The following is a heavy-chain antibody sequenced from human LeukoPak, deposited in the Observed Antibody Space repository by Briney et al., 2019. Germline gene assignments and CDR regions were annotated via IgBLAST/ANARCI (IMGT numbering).Heavy chain of an antibody. D-gene: IGHD1-26*01. CDR1: GNTFTDCD. V-gene: IGHV1-2*02. CDR2: INRNSGGT. Sequence: GASVKVSCKASGNTFTDCDLTWVRQAPGQGLEWMGRINRNSGGTDYAQKFQGRLTMTRDTSITTVYMELSSLGSDDTALYYCGSYRFQHWGQGTPVTVSS. J-gene: IGHJ1*01. CDR3: GSYRFQH.